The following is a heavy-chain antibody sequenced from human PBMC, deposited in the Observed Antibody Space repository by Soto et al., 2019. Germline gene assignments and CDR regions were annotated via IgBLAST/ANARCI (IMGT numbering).Heavy chain of an antibody. V-gene: IGHV3-74*01. CDR2: INSDGSTT. J-gene: IGHJ4*02. CDR1: GFTFSGYW. CDR3: ASAKIGDYFQVY. D-gene: IGHD4-17*01. Sequence: EVQLVESGGGLVQPGGSLRLSCADSGFTFSGYWMHWVRQAPGKGLVWVSRINSDGSTTNYADSVKGRFTISRDNAKDTLYLQMDSLRAEDTAVYYCASAKIGDYFQVYWGQGTLVTVSS.